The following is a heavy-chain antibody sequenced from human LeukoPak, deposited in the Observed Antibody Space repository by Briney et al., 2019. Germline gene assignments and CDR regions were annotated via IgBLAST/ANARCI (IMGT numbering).Heavy chain of an antibody. D-gene: IGHD6-19*01. CDR3: AKIPRRGGWYPEYFQH. CDR2: ISGSGGST. V-gene: IGHV3-23*01. Sequence: PGGSLRLSCAASGLTFSSYAMSWVRQAPGKGLEWVSAISGSGGSTYYADSVKGRFTISRDNSKNTLYLQMNSLRAEDTAVYYCAKIPRRGGWYPEYFQHWGQGTLVTVSS. J-gene: IGHJ1*01. CDR1: GLTFSSYA.